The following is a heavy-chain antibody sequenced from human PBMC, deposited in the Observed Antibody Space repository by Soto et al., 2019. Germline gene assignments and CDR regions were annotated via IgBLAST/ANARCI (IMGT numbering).Heavy chain of an antibody. J-gene: IGHJ4*01. Sequence: SVGFGWRRINKKQRKGLEWIGYIYYSGSTNYNPSLKSRVTISVDTSKNQFSLKLSSVTAADTAVYYCARHEVSRVGYHDSSGYYYVVWGRGTLVTVSS. CDR2: IYYSGST. V-gene: IGHV4-61*07. CDR1: SVGFG. CDR3: ARHEVSRVGYHDSSGYYYVV. D-gene: IGHD3-22*01.